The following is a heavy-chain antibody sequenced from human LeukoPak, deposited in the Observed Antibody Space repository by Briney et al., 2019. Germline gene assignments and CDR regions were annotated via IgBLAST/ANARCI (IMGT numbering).Heavy chain of an antibody. CDR1: GFTVSSNY. D-gene: IGHD2-15*01. CDR2: IYSGGST. V-gene: IGHV3-53*05. Sequence: GGSLRLSCAASGFTVSSNYMSWVRQAPGKGLEWVSVIYSGGSTYYADSVKGRFTISRDNSKNTLYLQMSSLRAEDTAVYYCVRFSLVGSCSDYWGQGTLVTVSS. CDR3: VRFSLVGSCSDY. J-gene: IGHJ4*02.